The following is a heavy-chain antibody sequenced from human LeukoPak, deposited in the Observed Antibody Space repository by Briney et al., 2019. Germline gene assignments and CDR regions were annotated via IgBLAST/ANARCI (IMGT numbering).Heavy chain of an antibody. J-gene: IGHJ4*02. D-gene: IGHD4-23*01. CDR2: IIPIFGTA. CDR1: GGTFSSYA. CDR3: ARISDYGGPDFDY. Sequence: ASVKVSCKASGGTFSSYAISWVRQAPGQGLEWMGGIIPIFGTANYAQKFQGRVTITADESTSTAYKELSSLRSEDTAVYYCARISDYGGPDFDYWGQGTLVTVSS. V-gene: IGHV1-69*13.